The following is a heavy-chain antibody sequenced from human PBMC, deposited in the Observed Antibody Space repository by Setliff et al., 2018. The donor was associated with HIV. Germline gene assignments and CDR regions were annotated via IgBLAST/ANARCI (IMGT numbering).Heavy chain of an antibody. CDR1: GGTFSSYA. V-gene: IGHV1-69*13. CDR2: IVPIFDTV. CDR3: ARESRYIVGASFDYGMDV. D-gene: IGHD3-16*02. Sequence: GASVKVSCKASGGTFSSYAISWVRQAPGQGLEWMGGIVPIFDTVNYAQKFQGRGRITAGESTITAYMELTSLGSEDTAVYYCARESRYIVGASFDYGMDVWGQGTTVTAP. J-gene: IGHJ6*02.